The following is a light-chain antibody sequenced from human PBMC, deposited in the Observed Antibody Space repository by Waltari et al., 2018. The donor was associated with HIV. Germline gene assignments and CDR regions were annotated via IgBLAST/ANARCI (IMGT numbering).Light chain of an antibody. J-gene: IGLJ1*01. CDR2: DVS. CDR1: TSDVGGYRT. Sequence: QSALTQPASVSGSPGQSITISCTGPTSDVGGYRTVSWYQQHPGKAPKLMIYDVSNRPSGVSNRFSGSKSGNTASLTISGLQAEDEADYYCSSYTSSSTYVFGTGTKVTVL. V-gene: IGLV2-14*03. CDR3: SSYTSSSTYV.